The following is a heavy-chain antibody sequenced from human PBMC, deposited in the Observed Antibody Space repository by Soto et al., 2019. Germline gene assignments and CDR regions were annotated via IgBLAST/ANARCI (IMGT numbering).Heavy chain of an antibody. J-gene: IGHJ4*02. D-gene: IGHD3-16*02. CDR1: GYSFTSYW. Sequence: GESLKISCKGSGYSFTSYWIGWVRQMPGKGLEWMGIIYPGDSDTRYSPSFQGQVTISADKSISTAYLQWSSLKASDTAMYYCARSPPSKYDYIWGSYRWGDLRVDYWGQGTLVTVSS. CDR2: IYPGDSDT. CDR3: ARSPPSKYDYIWGSYRWGDLRVDY. V-gene: IGHV5-51*01.